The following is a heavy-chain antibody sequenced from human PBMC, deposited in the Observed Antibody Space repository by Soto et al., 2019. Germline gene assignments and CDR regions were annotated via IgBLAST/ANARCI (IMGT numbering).Heavy chain of an antibody. CDR1: GFTFGDYR. CDR2: MNQDGSEK. Sequence: EVQLVESGGGLVQPGGSLRLSCTVSGFTFGDYRMTWVRQAPGKGLEWVANMNQDGSEKYYVDSVQGRFAISRDNAKNSLYLQMHSLSAEDTAVYYCASQRVSYAMDVWGQGTTVTVSS. D-gene: IGHD1-1*01. J-gene: IGHJ6*02. CDR3: ASQRVSYAMDV. V-gene: IGHV3-7*05.